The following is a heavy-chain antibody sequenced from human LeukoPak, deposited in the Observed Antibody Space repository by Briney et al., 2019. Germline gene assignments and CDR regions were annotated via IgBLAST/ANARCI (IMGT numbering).Heavy chain of an antibody. D-gene: IGHD2-8*01. Sequence: GGSLRLSCAASGLTFSSYWMNWVRQAPGKGLVWVARIKPDGSSISSADSVKGRFTISRDNAKNTLYLQMNSLRAEDTAVYYCATLYAGSTDYWGRGTLVTVSS. J-gene: IGHJ4*02. CDR2: IKPDGSSI. V-gene: IGHV3-74*01. CDR1: GLTFSSYW. CDR3: ATLYAGSTDY.